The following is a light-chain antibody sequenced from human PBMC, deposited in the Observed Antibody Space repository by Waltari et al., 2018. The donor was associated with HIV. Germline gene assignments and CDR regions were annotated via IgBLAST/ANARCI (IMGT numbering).Light chain of an antibody. V-gene: IGKV4-1*01. J-gene: IGKJ3*01. CDR2: WAS. CDR3: QQYYTTPFT. Sequence: DIVMTQSTASLAVSLGERAPINCQSSPSVLDSSNNENFLAWSQQKPGQPPKLRISWASTRESGVPGRFSGSGSGTDLTLAISGLQAEDVAVYCCQQYYTTPFTFGPGTKGDIK. CDR1: PSVLDSSNNENF.